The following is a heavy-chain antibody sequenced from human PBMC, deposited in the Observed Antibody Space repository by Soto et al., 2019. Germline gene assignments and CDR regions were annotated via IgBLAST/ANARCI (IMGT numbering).Heavy chain of an antibody. J-gene: IGHJ4*02. CDR1: GYTFTNYY. D-gene: IGHD1-1*01. V-gene: IGHV1-46*01. CDR3: AKEKYNWNSATPHRIYDY. Sequence: GASVKVSCKASGYTFTNYYMHWVRQAPGQGLEWMGIINPSGTSTSFAQKFQGRLSMTRDTSTSTVYMELSSLSSEDTAVYFCAKEKYNWNSATPHRIYDYWGQGTLVTVSS. CDR2: INPSGTST.